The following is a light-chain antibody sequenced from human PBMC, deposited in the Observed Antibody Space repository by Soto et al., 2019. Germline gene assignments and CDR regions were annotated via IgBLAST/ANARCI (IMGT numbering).Light chain of an antibody. V-gene: IGKV3-20*01. J-gene: IGKJ1*01. Sequence: EIVLTQSPGTLSLSPGERATLSCRASQSIRSNYLAWYQQKPGQAPRVLIYGASSRATGIPDRFSGSGSGTDFTLTINRLELEDFAVYHCQHYGTSWWTFGQGTKVEIK. CDR2: GAS. CDR1: QSIRSNY. CDR3: QHYGTSWWT.